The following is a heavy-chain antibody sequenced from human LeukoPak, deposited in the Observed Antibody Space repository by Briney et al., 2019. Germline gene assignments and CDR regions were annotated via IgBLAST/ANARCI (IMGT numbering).Heavy chain of an antibody. CDR3: ARVKEASAFDV. J-gene: IGHJ3*01. D-gene: IGHD5-12*01. V-gene: IGHV3-21*01. CDR1: GFPLSIYS. Sequence: GGSLRLSCAASGFPLSIYSMNWVRQAPGKGLEWVSSISSSSKYIYQADSLKGRFTISRDNAKNSLYLQMNSLRAEDTAVYYCARVKEASAFDVWGQGTMVTVSS. CDR2: ISSSSKYI.